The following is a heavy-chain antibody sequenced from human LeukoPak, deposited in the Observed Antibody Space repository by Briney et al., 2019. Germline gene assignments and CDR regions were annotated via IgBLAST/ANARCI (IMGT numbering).Heavy chain of an antibody. CDR1: GYTFTSYD. CDR2: ISAYNGNT. V-gene: IGHV1-18*01. Sequence: GASVKVSCKASGYTFTSYDINWVRQATGQGLEWMGWISAYNGNTNYAQKLQGRVTMTTDTSTSTAYMELRSLRSDDTAVYYCARPHYGDYRYGMDVWGQGTTVTVSS. J-gene: IGHJ6*02. D-gene: IGHD4-17*01. CDR3: ARPHYGDYRYGMDV.